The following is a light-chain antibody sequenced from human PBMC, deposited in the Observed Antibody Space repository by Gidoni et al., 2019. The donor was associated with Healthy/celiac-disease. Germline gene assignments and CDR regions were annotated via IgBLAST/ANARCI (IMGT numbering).Light chain of an antibody. V-gene: IGKV1-39*01. CDR3: QQSYSTLST. Sequence: DIQMTQSPSSLSASVGDRVTITCRASQSLSSYLNWYQQKPGKAPKLLIYAASSLQSGVPSRFSGSGSGTDFTLTISSLQPEDFATYYCQQSYSTLSTFGQXTKLEIK. CDR2: AAS. CDR1: QSLSSY. J-gene: IGKJ2*01.